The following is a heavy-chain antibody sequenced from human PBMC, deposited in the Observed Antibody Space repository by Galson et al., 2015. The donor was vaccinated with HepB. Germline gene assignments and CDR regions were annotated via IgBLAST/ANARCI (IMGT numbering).Heavy chain of an antibody. CDR3: AREAVTTYGLDV. D-gene: IGHD1-14*01. V-gene: IGHV3-48*02. Sequence: SLRLSCAASGLTFSSFAMTWVRQAPGKGLEWVSTIIGSSTIIYYADSVKGRFTISRDNGKNSLYLQMNSLRDEDTAAYYCAREAVTTYGLDVWGQGTTVTVSS. CDR1: GLTFSSFA. CDR2: IIGSSTII. J-gene: IGHJ6*02.